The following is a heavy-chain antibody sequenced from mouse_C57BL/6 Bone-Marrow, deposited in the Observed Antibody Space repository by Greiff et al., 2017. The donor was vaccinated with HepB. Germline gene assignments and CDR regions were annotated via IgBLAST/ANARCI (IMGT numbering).Heavy chain of an antibody. Sequence: QVQLQQSGAELARPGASVKLSCKASGYTFTRYGISWVTQSTRQGLEWIGQIYPRSGNTYYNEKFKGKATLTADKSSSTAYMELRSQTSEDSAVYFCAEVDYDNDGAYWGKGSLVTVSA. J-gene: IGHJ3*01. V-gene: IGHV1-81*01. D-gene: IGHD2-4*01. CDR3: AEVDYDNDGAY. CDR1: GYTFTRYG. CDR2: IYPRSGNT.